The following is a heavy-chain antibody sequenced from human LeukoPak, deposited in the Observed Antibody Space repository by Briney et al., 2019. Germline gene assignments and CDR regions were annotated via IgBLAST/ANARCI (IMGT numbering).Heavy chain of an antibody. J-gene: IGHJ4*02. CDR3: ARSGYDSSGYTLDY. Sequence: TGGSLRLSCAASGFTFSSYAVHWVRQAPGKGLEYVSAISSNGGSTYYANSVKGRFTISRDNSKNTLYLQMGSLRAEDMAVYYCARSGYDSSGYTLDYWGQGTLVTVSS. D-gene: IGHD3-22*01. V-gene: IGHV3-64*01. CDR1: GFTFSSYA. CDR2: ISSNGGST.